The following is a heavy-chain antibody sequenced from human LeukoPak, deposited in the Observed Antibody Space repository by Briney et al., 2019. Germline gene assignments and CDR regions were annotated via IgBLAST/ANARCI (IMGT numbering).Heavy chain of an antibody. V-gene: IGHV1-46*01. D-gene: IGHD3-22*01. CDR2: INPSDGST. CDR1: GYTFTSYY. CDR3: ARSPLSGSSGYLDWFDP. Sequence: ASVKVSCKASGYTFTSYYMHWVRQAPGQGLEWMGIINPSDGSTSYAQKFQGRVTMTRDTSTSTVYMELSSLRSEDTAVYYCARSPLSGSSGYLDWFDPWGQGTLVTVSS. J-gene: IGHJ5*02.